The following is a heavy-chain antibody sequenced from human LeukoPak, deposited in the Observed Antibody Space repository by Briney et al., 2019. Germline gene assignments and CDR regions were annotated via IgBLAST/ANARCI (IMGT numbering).Heavy chain of an antibody. CDR3: ARDVVYYYDILTYAFDI. CDR1: GGSISSYY. J-gene: IGHJ3*02. Sequence: PSETLSLTCTVSGGSISSYYWSWIRQPAGKGLEWIGRIYTSGSTNYNPSLKSRVTMSVDTSKNQFSLKLSSVTAADTAVYYCARDVVYYYDILTYAFDIWGQGTMVTVSS. D-gene: IGHD3-9*01. CDR2: IYTSGST. V-gene: IGHV4-4*07.